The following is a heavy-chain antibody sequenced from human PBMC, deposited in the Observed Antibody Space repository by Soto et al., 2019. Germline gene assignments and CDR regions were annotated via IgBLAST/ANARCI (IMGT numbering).Heavy chain of an antibody. V-gene: IGHV1-2*02. J-gene: IGHJ6*02. CDR2: IHPNTGGT. Sequence: QVQLVQSGAEVMKPGASVKVSCKASGYPYTNSYMHWVRQAPGQGLEWMGWIHPNTGGTNYAQKFQGRVTMTRDTSVSTVYMELNRLTSDDTAIDVCASDFRTRGWFRQAGNFAMDVWGQGTTVTVS. CDR3: ASDFRTRGWFRQAGNFAMDV. CDR1: GYPYTNSY. D-gene: IGHD6-19*01.